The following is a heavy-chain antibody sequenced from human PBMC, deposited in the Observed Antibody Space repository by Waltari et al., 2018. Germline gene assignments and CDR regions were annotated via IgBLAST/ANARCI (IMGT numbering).Heavy chain of an antibody. V-gene: IGHV1-24*01. Sequence: VQLVPTGAEVKKPGASVKVACKVSGYTLTELSIHWVRQAPGKGLEWMGGFDPEDGETIDEQKCKGRVTMTEDTSTDTAYMELSSLRSEDTAVYYCATAGQYCSSTSCYHWFDPWGQGTLVTVSS. J-gene: IGHJ5*02. D-gene: IGHD2-2*01. CDR3: ATAGQYCSSTSCYHWFDP. CDR1: GYTLTELS. CDR2: FDPEDGET.